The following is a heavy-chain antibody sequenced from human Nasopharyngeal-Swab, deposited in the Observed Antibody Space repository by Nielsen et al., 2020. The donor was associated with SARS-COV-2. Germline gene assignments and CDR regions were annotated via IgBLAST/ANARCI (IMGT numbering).Heavy chain of an antibody. CDR3: ARTDSGSYAAYFDY. D-gene: IGHD1-26*01. V-gene: IGHV3-30*03. Sequence: GESLKISCAASGFTFSSLGMHWVRQAPGKGLEWVAVISYDGGIKNYADSVRGRFTISRDNSKNTLYLQMDSLRPEDTAVYYCARTDSGSYAAYFDYWGQGTQVTVSS. J-gene: IGHJ4*02. CDR1: GFTFSSLG. CDR2: ISYDGGIK.